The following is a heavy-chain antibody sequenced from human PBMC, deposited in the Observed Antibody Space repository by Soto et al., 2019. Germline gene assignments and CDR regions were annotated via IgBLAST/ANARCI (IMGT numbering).Heavy chain of an antibody. V-gene: IGHV3-23*01. Sequence: GGSLRLSCAASGFTFSSYAMSWVRQAPGKGLEWVSAISGSGGSTYYADSVKGRFTISRDNSKNTLYLQMNSLRAEDTAVYYCAKKTGIAYYYYGMDVWGQGTTVTVSS. J-gene: IGHJ6*02. CDR2: ISGSGGST. D-gene: IGHD6-13*01. CDR1: GFTFSSYA. CDR3: AKKTGIAYYYYGMDV.